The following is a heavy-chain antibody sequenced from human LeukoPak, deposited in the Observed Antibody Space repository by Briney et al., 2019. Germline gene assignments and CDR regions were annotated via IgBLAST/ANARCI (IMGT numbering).Heavy chain of an antibody. J-gene: IGHJ5*02. CDR3: ARSGQLVNWFDP. D-gene: IGHD6-13*01. CDR2: IYYSGST. Sequence: SQTLSLTCTVSGGSISSGGYYWSWIRQHPGKGLEWIGYIYYSGSTYYNPSLKSRVTISVDTSKNQLSLKLSSVTAADTAVYYCARSGQLVNWFDPWGQGTLVTVSS. CDR1: GGSISSGGYY. V-gene: IGHV4-31*03.